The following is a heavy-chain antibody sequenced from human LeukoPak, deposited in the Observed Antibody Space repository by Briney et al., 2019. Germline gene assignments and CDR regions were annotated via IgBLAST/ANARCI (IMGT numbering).Heavy chain of an antibody. CDR3: ARDLDSGRDLDY. J-gene: IGHJ4*02. CDR2: VSGYDGDT. CDR1: DYTFATFG. D-gene: IGHD1-26*01. Sequence: SVTDSFKAADYTFATFGIIRVLQPPVLGLEWMGWVSGYDGDTNYAQKLQDRVTMTTDTSTSIAYMELRSLRYDDTAMYYCARDLDSGRDLDYWGQGTLVTVSS. V-gene: IGHV1-18*01.